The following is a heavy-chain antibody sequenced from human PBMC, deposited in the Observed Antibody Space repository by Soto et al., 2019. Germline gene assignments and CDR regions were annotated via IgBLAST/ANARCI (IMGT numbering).Heavy chain of an antibody. V-gene: IGHV1-69*13. CDR1: GGTFSSYA. J-gene: IGHJ6*02. Sequence: GASVKVSCKASGGTFSSYAISWVRQAPGQGLEWMGGIIPIFGTANYAQKFQGRVTITADESTSTAYMELSSLRSEDTAVYYCARGWRSYDFWSGSYHLVAYGMDVWGQGTTVTVSS. D-gene: IGHD3-3*01. CDR3: ARGWRSYDFWSGSYHLVAYGMDV. CDR2: IIPIFGTA.